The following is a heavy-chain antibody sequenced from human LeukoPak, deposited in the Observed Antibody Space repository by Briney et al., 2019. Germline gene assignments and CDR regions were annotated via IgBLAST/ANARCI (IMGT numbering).Heavy chain of an antibody. CDR2: IYYSGST. CDR3: ARRVAAAGTLGWFDP. D-gene: IGHD6-13*01. V-gene: IGHV4-59*08. CDR1: GGSISSYY. Sequence: PSETLSLTCTVSGGSISSYYWSWIRQPPGKGLEWIGYIYYSGSTNYNPSLKSRVTISVDTSKNQFSLKLSSVTAADTAVYYCARRVAAAGTLGWFDPWGQGTLVTVSS. J-gene: IGHJ5*02.